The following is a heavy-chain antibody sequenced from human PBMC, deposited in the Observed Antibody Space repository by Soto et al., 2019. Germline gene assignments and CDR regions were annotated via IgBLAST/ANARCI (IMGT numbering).Heavy chain of an antibody. CDR2: IYSGGST. Sequence: VGSLILSCAASGLPVSSNYMSLVRPAPGKGLEWVSVIYSGGSTYYADSVKGRFTISRDNSKNTLYLQMNSLRAEDTAVYYCARVPSYSGYDYDGMDVWGQGTTVSVSS. V-gene: IGHV3-53*01. J-gene: IGHJ6*02. CDR1: GLPVSSNY. D-gene: IGHD5-12*01. CDR3: ARVPSYSGYDYDGMDV.